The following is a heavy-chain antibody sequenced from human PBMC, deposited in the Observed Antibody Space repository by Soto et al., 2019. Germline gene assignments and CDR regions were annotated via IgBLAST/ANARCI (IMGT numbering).Heavy chain of an antibody. Sequence: QITLKESGPTLVKPTQTLTLTCTFSGFSLSTSGVGVGWIRQPPEKALEWLALIYWDDDNRYSPSLKSRLTITKDTSKNQVVLTMTNMDPVDTATYYCAHARRRYDAFDIWGQGTMFTVSS. D-gene: IGHD3-9*01. CDR2: IYWDDDN. J-gene: IGHJ3*02. V-gene: IGHV2-5*02. CDR3: AHARRRYDAFDI. CDR1: GFSLSTSGVG.